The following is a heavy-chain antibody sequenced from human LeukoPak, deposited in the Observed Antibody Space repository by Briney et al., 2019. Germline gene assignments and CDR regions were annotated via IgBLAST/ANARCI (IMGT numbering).Heavy chain of an antibody. CDR1: GFTFSSYA. Sequence: GGSLRLSCAASGFTFSSYAMSWVRQAPGKGLEWVSAISGSGGSTYYADPVKGRFTISRDNSKNTLYLQMNSLRAEDTAVYYCAKTETRIAAAGVDYWGQGTLVTVSS. D-gene: IGHD6-13*01. CDR2: ISGSGGST. CDR3: AKTETRIAAAGVDY. V-gene: IGHV3-23*01. J-gene: IGHJ4*02.